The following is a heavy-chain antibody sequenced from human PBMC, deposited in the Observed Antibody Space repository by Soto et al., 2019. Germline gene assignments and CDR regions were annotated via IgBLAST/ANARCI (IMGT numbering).Heavy chain of an antibody. J-gene: IGHJ3*02. D-gene: IGHD2-21*02. V-gene: IGHV1-2*04. CDR2: INPDSGGT. CDR1: GYTFTDYY. Sequence: QVQLVQSGAEVKKPGASVKVSCKASGYTFTDYYIHWIRQAPGQGLEWMGWINPDSGGTIYTQNSQGWVTMTRDTSISTAYMDVSRLRSDDTAIYYCARSGSSGVVTADHPLDIWGQGTMVTVSS. CDR3: ARSGSSGVVTADHPLDI.